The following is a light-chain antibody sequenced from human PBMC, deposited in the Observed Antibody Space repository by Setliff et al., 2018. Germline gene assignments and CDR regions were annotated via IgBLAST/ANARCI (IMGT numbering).Light chain of an antibody. CDR1: SSDVGGYDY. V-gene: IGLV2-14*01. CDR3: SSYTTTSTPDV. Sequence: HSALTQPASVSGSPGQSITISCTGTSSDVGGYDYVSWYQQHPGKAPKLMIYKVSDRPSGVSNRFSGSKSGNTASLTISGLQAEDEADYYCSSYTTTSTPDVFGTGTKVTVL. J-gene: IGLJ1*01. CDR2: KVS.